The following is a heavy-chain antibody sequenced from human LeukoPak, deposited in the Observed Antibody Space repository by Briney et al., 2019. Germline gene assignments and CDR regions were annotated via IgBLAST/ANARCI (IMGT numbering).Heavy chain of an antibody. J-gene: IGHJ3*02. V-gene: IGHV3-7*03. D-gene: IGHD3-10*01. CDR2: IKPDGSEK. CDR3: ARGDYYGSGSYYHDAFDI. Sequence: GGSLRLSCAASGFTFSSYWMSWVRQAPGKGLEWVANIKPDGSEKHYVDSVKGRLTIARDNAKNSLCLQMNSLRAEDTAVYYCARGDYYGSGSYYHDAFDIWGQGTMVTVSS. CDR1: GFTFSSYW.